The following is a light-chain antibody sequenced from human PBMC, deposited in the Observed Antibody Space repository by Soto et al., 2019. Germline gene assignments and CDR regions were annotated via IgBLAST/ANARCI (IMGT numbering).Light chain of an antibody. CDR3: QHYGSSPVIPHYS. Sequence: EIVLTQSTGTLSLSPGERATLSCRASQSVSSSYLAWYQQKPGQAPRLLIYGASSRATGIPDRFSGSGSGTDFTLTISRLELEDFAVYCCQHYGSSPVIPHYSFGQGTKLEIK. CDR2: GAS. J-gene: IGKJ2*01. CDR1: QSVSSSY. V-gene: IGKV3-20*01.